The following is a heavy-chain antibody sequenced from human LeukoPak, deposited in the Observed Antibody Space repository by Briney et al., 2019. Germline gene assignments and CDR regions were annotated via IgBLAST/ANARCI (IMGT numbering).Heavy chain of an antibody. J-gene: IGHJ4*02. CDR3: ARDLYGDYFFDY. V-gene: IGHV3-30*02. Sequence: PGGSLRLSCAASGFTFSSYGMHWVRQAPGKGLEWVAFIRYDGSNKYYADSVKGRFTISRDNSKNTLYLQMNSLRAEDTAVYYCARDLYGDYFFDYWGQGTLVTVSS. CDR1: GFTFSSYG. D-gene: IGHD4-17*01. CDR2: IRYDGSNK.